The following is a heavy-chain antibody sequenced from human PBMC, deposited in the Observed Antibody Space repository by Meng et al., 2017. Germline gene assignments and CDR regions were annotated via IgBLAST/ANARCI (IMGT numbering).Heavy chain of an antibody. CDR3: ARRRGGRSDWFDP. J-gene: IGHJ5*02. V-gene: IGHV4-34*02. CDR1: GGSLRGYY. D-gene: IGHD3-16*01. Sequence: QVSLRQWGAGLLKSSENLTLTCAVYGGSLRGYYWSWIRQPPWKGLEWIGEINHSGSTNYNPSLESRVTISVDTSKNQFSLKLSSVTAADTAVYYCARRRGGRSDWFDPWGQGTLVTVSS. CDR2: INHSGST.